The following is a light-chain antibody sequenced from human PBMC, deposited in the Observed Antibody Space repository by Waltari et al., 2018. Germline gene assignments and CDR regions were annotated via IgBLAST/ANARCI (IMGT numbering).Light chain of an antibody. Sequence: EIVLTQSPGNLSLSPGERATLSCRASQSFSRALAWYQQKPGQAPRLLIYDASTGAIGIPDRFSGGGSATDFSLTISRLEPEDFAVYYCQHYVHLPVTFGQGTTVEIK. J-gene: IGKJ1*01. CDR1: QSFSRA. CDR2: DAS. V-gene: IGKV3-20*01. CDR3: QHYVHLPVT.